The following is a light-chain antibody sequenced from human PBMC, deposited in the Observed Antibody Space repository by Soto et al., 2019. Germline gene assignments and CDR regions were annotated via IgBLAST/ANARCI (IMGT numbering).Light chain of an antibody. CDR1: NSDVGGYNY. J-gene: IGLJ1*01. CDR2: DVS. V-gene: IGLV2-14*01. Sequence: QSVLTQPASVSGSPGQSITISCTGTNSDVGGYNYVAWYQQHAGKAPKLMMYDVSNRPSGVSNRFSGSKSGNTASLTISGLQAEDEADYYCSSYADSSTVFGTGTKVTVL. CDR3: SSYADSSTV.